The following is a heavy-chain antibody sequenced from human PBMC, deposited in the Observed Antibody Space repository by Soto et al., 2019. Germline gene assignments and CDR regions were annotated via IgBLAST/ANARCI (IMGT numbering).Heavy chain of an antibody. CDR2: IIPIFGTA. Sequence: QVQLVQSGAEVKKPGSSVKVSCKASGGTFSSYAISWVRQAPGQGLEWMGGIIPIFGTANYAQKFQGRVTITADESTSTAYMELSSLTSEDTAVYYCARVYSFESSSSGPFDYWGQGTLVTVSS. V-gene: IGHV1-69*12. CDR3: ARVYSFESSSSGPFDY. J-gene: IGHJ4*02. D-gene: IGHD6-6*01. CDR1: GGTFSSYA.